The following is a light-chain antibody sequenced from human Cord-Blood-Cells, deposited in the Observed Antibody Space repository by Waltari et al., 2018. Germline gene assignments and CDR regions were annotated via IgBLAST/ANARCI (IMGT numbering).Light chain of an antibody. CDR3: SSYTSSSTLE. Sequence: QSALTQPASVSGSPGQSITISCTGTSSAVGGYNSVSWYQQHPGKAPKLMIYDVSNRPSGVSNRFSGSKSGNTASLTISGLQAEDEADYYCSSYTSSSTLEFGGGTKLTVL. J-gene: IGLJ3*02. CDR1: SSAVGGYNS. V-gene: IGLV2-14*01. CDR2: DVS.